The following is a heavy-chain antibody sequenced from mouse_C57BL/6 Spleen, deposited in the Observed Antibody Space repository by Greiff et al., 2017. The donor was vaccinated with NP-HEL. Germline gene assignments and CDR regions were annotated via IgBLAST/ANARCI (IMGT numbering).Heavy chain of an antibody. CDR2: INPSSGYT. Sequence: VQLQQSGAELARPGASVKMSCKASGYTFTSYTMHWVKQRPGKGLEWIGYINPSSGYTKYNQKFKDKATLTADKSSSTAYMQLSSLTSEDSAVYYCARDRRHWYFDVWGTGTTVTVSS. CDR1: GYTFTSYT. V-gene: IGHV1-4*01. J-gene: IGHJ1*03. CDR3: ARDRRHWYFDV.